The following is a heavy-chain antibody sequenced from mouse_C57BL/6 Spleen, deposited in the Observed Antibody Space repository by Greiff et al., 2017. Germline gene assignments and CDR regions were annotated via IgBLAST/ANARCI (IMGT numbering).Heavy chain of an antibody. CDR1: GYTFTSYY. Sequence: VQLQQSGAELVRPGASVKMSCKASGYTFTSYYMHWVKQTPRQGLEWIGAIYPGNGDTSYNQKFKCKATLTVDKSSSTTYMQLSSLTSEDSAVYFCARSEGAKYDWGQGTSVT. CDR3: ARSEGAKYD. V-gene: IGHV1-12*01. CDR2: IYPGNGDT. J-gene: IGHJ4*01.